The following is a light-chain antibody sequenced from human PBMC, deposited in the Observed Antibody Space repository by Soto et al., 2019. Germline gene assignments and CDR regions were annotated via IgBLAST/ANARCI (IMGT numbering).Light chain of an antibody. J-gene: IGKJ5*01. Sequence: DIVMTQSPESLAVSLGERATINCKSSQSVLYSSNNKNYLNWYQQKPGQPPKLLISWASIRESGVPDRFSGSGSGTDFTLTISSVQAEDVAVYYCQQYYDSPLTFGQGTRLEIK. CDR2: WAS. CDR3: QQYYDSPLT. CDR1: QSVLYSSNNKNY. V-gene: IGKV4-1*01.